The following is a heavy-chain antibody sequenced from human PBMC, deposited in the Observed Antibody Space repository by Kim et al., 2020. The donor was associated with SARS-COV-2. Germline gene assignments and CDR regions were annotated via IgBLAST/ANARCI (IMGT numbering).Heavy chain of an antibody. CDR2: ISGSGGST. CDR3: AKGARIRGVTVFGVVPSPNCFDP. Sequence: GGSLRLSCAASGFTFSSYAMSWVRQAPGKGLEWVSAISGSGGSTYYADSVKGRFTISRDNSKNTLYLQMNSLRAEDTAVYYCAKGARIRGVTVFGVVPSPNCFDPWGQGTLVTVSS. D-gene: IGHD3-3*01. CDR1: GFTFSSYA. V-gene: IGHV3-23*01. J-gene: IGHJ5*02.